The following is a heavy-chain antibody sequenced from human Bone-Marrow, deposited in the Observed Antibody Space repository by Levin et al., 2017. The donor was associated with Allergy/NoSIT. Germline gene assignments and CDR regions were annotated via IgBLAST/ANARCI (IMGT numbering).Heavy chain of an antibody. J-gene: IGHJ5*02. D-gene: IGHD2-15*01. Sequence: TCKTSGYTFTSYNVYWVRQATGQGLEWMGYINPNSGNTAYARKFQGRVTMTRNSSITTAYMELSSLRSEDTAMYYCARGDCYSGSCYGPDWFDPWGQGTQVTVSS. CDR1: GYTFTSYN. CDR3: ARGDCYSGSCYGPDWFDP. V-gene: IGHV1-8*01. CDR2: INPNSGNT.